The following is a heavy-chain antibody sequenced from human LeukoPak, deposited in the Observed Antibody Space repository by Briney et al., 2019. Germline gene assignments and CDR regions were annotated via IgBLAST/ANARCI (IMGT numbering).Heavy chain of an antibody. Sequence: GGSLRLSCRMSGFAFSNYWMHWVRQAPGKGLQWVSRINSDGDSANHADSVKGRFTISRDNAKNSLSLQMNSLRAEDTAVYYCAAGYGSGSYSAWGQGTLVTVSS. V-gene: IGHV3-74*01. CDR3: AAGYGSGSYSA. D-gene: IGHD3-10*01. CDR2: INSDGDSA. CDR1: GFAFSNYW. J-gene: IGHJ5*02.